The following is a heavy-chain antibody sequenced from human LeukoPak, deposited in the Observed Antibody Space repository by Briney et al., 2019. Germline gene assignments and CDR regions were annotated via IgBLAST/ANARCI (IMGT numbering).Heavy chain of an antibody. J-gene: IGHJ3*02. CDR3: ASQGGSSAYVFDI. Sequence: SETLSLTCTVSGGPISGYYWSGIRQPPGRGLEWIGYISYSGGTNYHPSLTSRVTISVDTSNNQFSLKLTSVTAADTAVYYCASQGGSSAYVFDIWGQGTMVTVSS. CDR2: ISYSGGT. D-gene: IGHD1-26*01. CDR1: GGPISGYY. V-gene: IGHV4-59*01.